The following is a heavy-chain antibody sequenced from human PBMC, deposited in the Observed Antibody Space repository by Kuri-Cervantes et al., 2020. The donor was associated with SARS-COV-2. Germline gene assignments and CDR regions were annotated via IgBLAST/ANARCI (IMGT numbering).Heavy chain of an antibody. CDR2: IRYDGSNK. Sequence: GGSLRLSCAASGFTFSSYGMHWVRQAPGKGLEWVAFIRYDGSNKYYADSVKGRFTISRDNSKNTLYLQMNSLRAEDTAVYYCAKEGKYSSGWYDYYYMDVWGKGTTVTVSS. D-gene: IGHD6-19*01. CDR3: AKEGKYSSGWYDYYYMDV. CDR1: GFTFSSYG. J-gene: IGHJ6*03. V-gene: IGHV3-30*02.